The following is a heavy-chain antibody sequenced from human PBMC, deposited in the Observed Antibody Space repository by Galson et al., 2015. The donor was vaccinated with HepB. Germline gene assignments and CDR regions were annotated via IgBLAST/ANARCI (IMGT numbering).Heavy chain of an antibody. CDR1: GGTFSSYA. Sequence: SVKVSCKASGGTFSSYAISWVRQAPGQGLEWMGGIIPIFGTANYAQKFQGRVTITADESTSTAYMELSSLRSEDTAVYYCAIIKEVDTAMVFDYWGQGTLVTVSS. V-gene: IGHV1-69*13. CDR2: IIPIFGTA. J-gene: IGHJ4*02. CDR3: AIIKEVDTAMVFDY. D-gene: IGHD5-18*01.